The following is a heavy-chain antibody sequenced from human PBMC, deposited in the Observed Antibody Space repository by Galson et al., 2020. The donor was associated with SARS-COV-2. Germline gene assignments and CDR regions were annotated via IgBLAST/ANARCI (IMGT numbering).Heavy chain of an antibody. Sequence: ASETLSLTCAASGFTFSSYSMNWVRQAPGKGLEWVSSISSSSSYIYYADSVKGRFTISRDNAKNSLYLQMNSLRAEDTAVYYCARDLDYYDSSGYYYVGFDYWGQGTLVTVSS. CDR1: GFTFSSYS. CDR3: ARDLDYYDSSGYYYVGFDY. V-gene: IGHV3-21*01. CDR2: ISSSSSYI. J-gene: IGHJ4*02. D-gene: IGHD3-22*01.